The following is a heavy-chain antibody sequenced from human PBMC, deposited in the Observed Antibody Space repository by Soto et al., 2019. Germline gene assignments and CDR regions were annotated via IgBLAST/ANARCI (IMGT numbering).Heavy chain of an antibody. J-gene: IGHJ6*02. Sequence: GGSLRLSCTASGFTFSDFAIHWVRQAPGKGLEWVAVISYDGSNKYYADSVKGRSTISRDNSKNTLYLQMNSLRAEDTAVYYCAREPHGYGMDVWGQGTTVTVS. CDR3: AREPHGYGMDV. V-gene: IGHV3-30-3*01. CDR2: ISYDGSNK. CDR1: GFTFSDFA.